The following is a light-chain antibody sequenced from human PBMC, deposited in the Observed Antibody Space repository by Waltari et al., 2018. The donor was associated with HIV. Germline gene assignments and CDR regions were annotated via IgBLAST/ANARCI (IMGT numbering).Light chain of an antibody. CDR2: YDD. V-gene: IGLV1-36*01. Sequence: QSVLTQPPSVSAAPRQRVPISCSGSTSNIGKNDVNWYQQIPGTAPRLLIYYDDLVPSGVSDRFSGSKSGTSASLAISGLQSEDEADYYCAAWDDTLNGWVFGGGTKLTVL. CDR1: TSNIGKND. J-gene: IGLJ3*02. CDR3: AAWDDTLNGWV.